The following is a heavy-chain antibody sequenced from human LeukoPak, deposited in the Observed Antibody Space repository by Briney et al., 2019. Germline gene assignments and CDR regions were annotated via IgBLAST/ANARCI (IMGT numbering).Heavy chain of an antibody. CDR1: GFTFSNAW. CDR3: ATYRFYYDSSGFDY. CDR2: IGSKTDGGTT. J-gene: IGHJ4*02. Sequence: GGSLRLSCAASGFTFSNAWMSWVRQAPGKGLEWLGRIGSKTDGGTTDYAASVKGRFTISRDDSKNTLYLQMNSLKTEDTAVYYCATYRFYYDSSGFDYWGQETLVTVSS. D-gene: IGHD3-22*01. V-gene: IGHV3-15*04.